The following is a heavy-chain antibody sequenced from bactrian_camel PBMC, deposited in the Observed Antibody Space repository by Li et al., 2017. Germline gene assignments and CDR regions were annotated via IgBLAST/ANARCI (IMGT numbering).Heavy chain of an antibody. V-gene: IGHV3-2*01. Sequence: HVQLMESGGALVQPGESLRLSCAVSGFTSSTYFVSWVRQGPGKELEWISSIDTGGSTYYADSVRGRFTISKDVAKNTLYLQLNSLKTEDTAMYYCAKDPQSYHSGGYFSVEFGYWGQGTQVTVS. D-gene: IGHD2*01. CDR2: IDTGGST. CDR3: AKDPQSYHSGGYFSVEFGY. J-gene: IGHJ6*01. CDR1: GFTSSTYF.